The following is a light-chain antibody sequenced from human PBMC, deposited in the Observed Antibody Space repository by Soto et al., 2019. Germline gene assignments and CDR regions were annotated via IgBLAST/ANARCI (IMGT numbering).Light chain of an antibody. CDR1: SSDVGGTNF. CDR2: EVS. Sequence: QSALTQPPSASGSPGQSVTISCTGTSSDVGGTNFVSWYQQHPGKAPKLIIFEVSKRPSGVPNRFSGSKSGNTASLTVSGLQAEDEADYYCGSYAGSSSVFGTGTKVTVL. CDR3: GSYAGSSSV. V-gene: IGLV2-8*01. J-gene: IGLJ1*01.